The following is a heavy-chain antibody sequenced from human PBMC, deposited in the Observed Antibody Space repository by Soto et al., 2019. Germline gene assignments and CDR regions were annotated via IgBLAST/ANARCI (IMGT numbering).Heavy chain of an antibody. CDR2: IYHSGST. Sequence: LCLTSAVADSSVGGGGGPWRWIRQPPGKGLEWIGYIYHSGSTYYNPTLKSRVTISVDRSKNQFSLKLSSVTAADTAVYYCARVPTPWGQGTLVTVPS. V-gene: IGHV4-30-2*01. CDR3: ARVPTP. J-gene: IGHJ5*02. CDR1: DSSVGGGGGP.